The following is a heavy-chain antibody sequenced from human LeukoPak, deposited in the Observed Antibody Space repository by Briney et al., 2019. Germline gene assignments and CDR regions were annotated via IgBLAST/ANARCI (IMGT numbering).Heavy chain of an antibody. CDR1: GGSFSGYY. CDR2: INHSGST. J-gene: IGHJ4*02. V-gene: IGHV4-34*01. Sequence: SETLSLTCAVYGGSFSGYYWSWIRQPPGKGLEWIGEINHSGSTNYNPSLKSRVTISVDTSKNQFSLKLSSVTAADTAVYYCARAGLYMTTVTRIFDCWGQGTLVTVSS. D-gene: IGHD4-17*01. CDR3: ARAGLYMTTVTRIFDC.